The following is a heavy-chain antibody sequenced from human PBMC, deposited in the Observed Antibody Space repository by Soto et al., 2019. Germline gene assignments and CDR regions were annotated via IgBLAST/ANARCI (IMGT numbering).Heavy chain of an antibody. V-gene: IGHV3-23*01. D-gene: IGHD2-15*01. J-gene: IGHJ4*02. Sequence: PGGSLRLSCAASGFTFSSYAMNWVRQAPGKGLEWVSSIGNKGDYIYYADSVKGRFTISRDNSKNTLYLQMNSLTAEDTAVYYCAKRGGFVAFDYWGQGTLVTVSS. CDR3: AKRGGFVAFDY. CDR1: GFTFSSYA. CDR2: IGNKGDYI.